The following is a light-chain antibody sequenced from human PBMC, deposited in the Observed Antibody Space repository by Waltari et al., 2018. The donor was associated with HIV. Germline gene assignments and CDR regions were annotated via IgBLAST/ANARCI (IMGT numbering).Light chain of an antibody. CDR2: AAS. J-gene: IGKJ4*01. Sequence: DIQMTHTPSSLSAPVGDRVTITCRASHSISSSLNWYQQNPGKAPKLLIYAASTLQSGVPSRCSGSGSGTDCTLTISSLQPEDIATDYCQQSFSTPLAFGGVTKVEIK. V-gene: IGKV1-39*01. CDR1: HSISSS. CDR3: QQSFSTPLA.